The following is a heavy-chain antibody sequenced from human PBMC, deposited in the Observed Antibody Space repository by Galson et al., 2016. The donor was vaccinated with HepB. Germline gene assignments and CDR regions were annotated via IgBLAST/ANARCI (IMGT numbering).Heavy chain of an antibody. V-gene: IGHV1-18*01. CDR2: ISAYNGNT. CDR1: GYIFTSYG. D-gene: IGHD3-16*01. J-gene: IGHJ4*02. CDR3: ARDPGTIETTSGIFDI. Sequence: SVKVSCKASGYIFTSYGISWVRQAPGQGLEWLGWISAYNGNTNYAQSLQGRVTMTTDTSTSTAYMELRGLRSDDTAVYYCARDPGTIETTSGIFDIWGQGTLVTVSS.